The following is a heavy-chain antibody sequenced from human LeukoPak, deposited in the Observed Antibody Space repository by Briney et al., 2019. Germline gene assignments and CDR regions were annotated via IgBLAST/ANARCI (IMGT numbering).Heavy chain of an antibody. J-gene: IGHJ2*01. CDR3: ARAYCGGDCDIVYWYFDL. CDR2: IYTSGST. D-gene: IGHD2-21*01. V-gene: IGHV4-4*07. CDR1: GGSISSYY. Sequence: PSETLSLTCTVSGGSISSYYWSWIRQPAGKGLEWIGRIYTSGSTNYNPSLKSRVTMSVDTSKNQFSLKLSSVTAADTAVYYCARAYCGGDCDIVYWYFDLWGRGTLVTVSS.